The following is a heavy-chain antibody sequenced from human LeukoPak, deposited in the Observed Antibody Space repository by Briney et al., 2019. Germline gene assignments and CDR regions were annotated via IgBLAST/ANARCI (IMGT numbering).Heavy chain of an antibody. CDR1: GLTFPTSG. J-gene: IGHJ4*02. CDR2: IGPTGSDR. CDR3: ATETNGRHYDY. D-gene: IGHD1-14*01. V-gene: IGHV3-21*06. Sequence: AGGSLRLSCTASGLTFPTSGFNWVRQAPGKGLEWVASIGPTGSDRYHADSIEGRFTISRDNANNFLYLQMNSLRAEDTAVYYCATETNGRHYDYWGQGTLLTVSS.